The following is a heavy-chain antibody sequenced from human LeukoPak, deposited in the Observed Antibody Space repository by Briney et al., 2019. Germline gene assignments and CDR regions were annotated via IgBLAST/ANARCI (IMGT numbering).Heavy chain of an antibody. D-gene: IGHD3-16*02. CDR3: ATNNYVWGSYPPWSYYYMDL. CDR1: GGSFSGYY. Sequence: SETLSLTCAVSGGSFSGYYWSWIRQPPGKGLEWIGEINHSGSTNYNPSLKSRVTISVDTSKNQFSLKLSSVTAADTAVYYCATNNYVWGSYPPWSYYYMDLWGKGTRVTVSS. J-gene: IGHJ6*03. CDR2: INHSGST. V-gene: IGHV4-34*01.